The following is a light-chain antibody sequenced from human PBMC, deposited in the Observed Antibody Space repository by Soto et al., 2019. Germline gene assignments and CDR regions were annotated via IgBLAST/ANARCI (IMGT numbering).Light chain of an antibody. CDR2: LNSDGSH. V-gene: IGLV4-69*01. J-gene: IGLJ3*02. CDR1: NGHSSYA. CDR3: QTWSTGIRV. Sequence: QLVLTQSPSASASLGASVKLTCTLSNGHSSYAIAWHQQQPEKGPRYLMKLNSDGSHSKGDGIPDRFSGSSSGTERYLTISSLQSEDEADYYCQTWSTGIRVFGGGTKLTVL.